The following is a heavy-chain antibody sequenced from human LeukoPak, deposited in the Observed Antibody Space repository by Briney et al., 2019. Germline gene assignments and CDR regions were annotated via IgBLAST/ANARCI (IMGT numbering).Heavy chain of an antibody. CDR1: GFTFSDYY. V-gene: IGHV3-11*01. D-gene: IGHD3-16*02. J-gene: IGHJ4*02. Sequence: GGSLTLSCAASGFTFSDYYMSWIRQAPGKGREWVSYINSSGSTINYGDSVKGRFTISTDNAKNSLYLQMNSLRDEDTAVYYCARAPRTYDYVWGSYRPLHLDYWGQGTLVTVSS. CDR2: INSSGSTI. CDR3: ARAPRTYDYVWGSYRPLHLDY.